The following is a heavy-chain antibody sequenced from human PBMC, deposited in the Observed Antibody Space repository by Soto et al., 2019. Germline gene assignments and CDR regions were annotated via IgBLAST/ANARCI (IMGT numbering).Heavy chain of an antibody. D-gene: IGHD2-2*01. CDR2: ISGSGGST. CDR1: GFTFSSYA. CDR3: AKGTNLGYCSSTRCAHQYYYYYGMDV. V-gene: IGHV3-23*01. J-gene: IGHJ6*02. Sequence: EVQLLESGGGLVQPGGSLRLSCAASGFTFSSYAMSWVRQAPGKGLEWVSAISGSGGSTYYADSVKGRFTISRDNSKNTLYLQMNSLRAEDTAVYYCAKGTNLGYCSSTRCAHQYYYYYGMDVWGQGTTVTVSS.